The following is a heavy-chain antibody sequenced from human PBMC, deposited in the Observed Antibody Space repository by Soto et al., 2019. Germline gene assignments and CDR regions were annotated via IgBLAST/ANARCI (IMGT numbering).Heavy chain of an antibody. CDR2: IKKDGRKK. J-gene: IGHJ4*02. CDR1: GLSISYYA. CDR3: ARDPRDEALDY. Sequence: GVSLRLSWVASGLSISYYAWSCVRQAPGKGLEWVANIKKDGRKKYYVDSVKGRFTISRDNAKNSLYLQMNSLRAEDTAVYYCARDPRDEALDYWGQGTLVTVSS. V-gene: IGHV3-7*05.